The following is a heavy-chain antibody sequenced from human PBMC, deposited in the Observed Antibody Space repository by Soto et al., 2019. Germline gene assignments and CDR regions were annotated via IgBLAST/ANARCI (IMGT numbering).Heavy chain of an antibody. CDR3: APDVDHYVVHPVLRQCEQ. V-gene: IGHV3-7*01. D-gene: IGHD2-21*01. J-gene: IGHJ4*02. CDR1: VCRFISYC. Sequence: WLCXRLSWSAAVCRFISYCIVLFRHAPGKGLECVANIRQDGNEKYYVDFVKGRFTISRDNAKNSLFLQVNSLSAEDTAVYFSAPDVDHYVVHPVLRQCEQWGQPTLVNV. CDR2: IRQDGNEK.